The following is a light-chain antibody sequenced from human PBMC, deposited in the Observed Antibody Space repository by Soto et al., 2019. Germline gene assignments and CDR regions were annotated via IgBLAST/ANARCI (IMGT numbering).Light chain of an antibody. Sequence: SYELTQPPSVSVAPGQTARITCGGNSIGSKSVHWYHQQPGQAPVLVAYDDRDRPSGIPERFSGSKSGKTAALTISRVEAGDEADYYCQVWDDTNNHYVFGTGTKVTVL. CDR1: SIGSKS. V-gene: IGLV3-21*02. J-gene: IGLJ1*01. CDR2: DDR. CDR3: QVWDDTNNHYV.